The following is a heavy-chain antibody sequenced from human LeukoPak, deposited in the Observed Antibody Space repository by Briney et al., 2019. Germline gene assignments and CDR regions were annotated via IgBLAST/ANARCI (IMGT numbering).Heavy chain of an antibody. CDR3: ARDRLRLGELSPNSGPFEI. J-gene: IGHJ3*02. Sequence: GASVKVSCKASGYTFTSYGSSWVRQAPGQGLEWMGWISAYNGNTNYAQKLQGRVTMTTDTSTSTAYMELRSLRSDDTAVYYCARDRLRLGELSPNSGPFEIWGQGTMVTVSS. V-gene: IGHV1-18*01. CDR1: GYTFTSYG. D-gene: IGHD3-16*02. CDR2: ISAYNGNT.